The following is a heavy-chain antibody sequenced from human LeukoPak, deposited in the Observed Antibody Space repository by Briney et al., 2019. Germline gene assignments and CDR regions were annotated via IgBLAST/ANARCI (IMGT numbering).Heavy chain of an antibody. V-gene: IGHV3-7*01. CDR3: ARDAGNSGYGCDL. D-gene: IGHD5-12*01. Sequence: PGGSLRLSCAASGFTFRNNWMNWIRQAPGKGLEWVANIRPDASDTGYVDSVKGRFTISRDNVRNSLYLQMNSLRAEDTAMYYCARDAGNSGYGCDLWGQGTLVTVSS. CDR2: IRPDASDT. J-gene: IGHJ5*02. CDR1: GFTFRNNW.